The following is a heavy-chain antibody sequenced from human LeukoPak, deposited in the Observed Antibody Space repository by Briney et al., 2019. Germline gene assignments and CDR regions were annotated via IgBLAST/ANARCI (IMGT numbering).Heavy chain of an antibody. D-gene: IGHD3-22*01. J-gene: IGHJ4*02. CDR1: GGTFSSYA. V-gene: IGHV1-69*01. Sequence: GSSVKVSCKASGGTFSSYAISWVRQAPGQGLEWMGGVIPIFGTANYAQKFQGRVTITADESTSTAYMELSSLRSEDTAVYYCARRSDKYYYDSSGYFTLDYWGQGTLVTVSS. CDR2: VIPIFGTA. CDR3: ARRSDKYYYDSSGYFTLDY.